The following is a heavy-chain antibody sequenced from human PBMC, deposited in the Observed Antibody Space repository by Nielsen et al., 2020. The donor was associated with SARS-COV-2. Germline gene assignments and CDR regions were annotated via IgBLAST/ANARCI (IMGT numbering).Heavy chain of an antibody. CDR2: ISGGSGNT. CDR3: AKDKSDSVAGFDAFDI. Sequence: GGSLRLSCAASGFTFSNYAMSWVRQAPGKGLEWVSTISGGSGNTYYADSVKGRFTISRDNSKKTLYLQMNSLRAEDTAAYYCAKDKSDSVAGFDAFDIWGQGTMVTVS. V-gene: IGHV3-23*01. J-gene: IGHJ3*02. CDR1: GFTFSNYA. D-gene: IGHD6-19*01.